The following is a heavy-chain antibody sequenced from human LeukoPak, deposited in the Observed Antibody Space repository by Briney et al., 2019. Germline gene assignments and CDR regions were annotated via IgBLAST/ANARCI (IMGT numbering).Heavy chain of an antibody. CDR1: GYTFSSYD. CDR3: ARGGIVVTPAVERQPFDY. Sequence: ASVKVSCKASGYTFSSYDITWVRQAPGQGLEWMGWISGYNGNTNYAQKFQDRVTMTTDTSTSTVYMEMRSLRSDDTAMYYCARGGIVVTPAVERQPFDYWGQGTLVTVSS. V-gene: IGHV1-18*04. CDR2: ISGYNGNT. D-gene: IGHD2-2*01. J-gene: IGHJ4*02.